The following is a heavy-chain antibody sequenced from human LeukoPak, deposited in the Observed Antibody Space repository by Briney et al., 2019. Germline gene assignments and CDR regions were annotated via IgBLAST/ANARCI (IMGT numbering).Heavy chain of an antibody. CDR3: ARAYSGSYDFDY. D-gene: IGHD1-26*01. V-gene: IGHV1-24*01. CDR2: FDPEDGET. CDR1: GYTFSSYG. Sequence: ASVKVSCKASGYTFSSYGINWVRQAPGKGLEWMGGFDPEDGETIYAQKFQGRVTMTEDTSTDTAYMELSSLRSEDTAVYYCARAYSGSYDFDYWGQGTLVTVSS. J-gene: IGHJ4*02.